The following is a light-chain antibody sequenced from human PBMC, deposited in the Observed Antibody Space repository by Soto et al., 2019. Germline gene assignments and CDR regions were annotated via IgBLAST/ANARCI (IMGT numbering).Light chain of an antibody. CDR3: SSHAGNNNYV. CDR2: AVT. J-gene: IGLJ1*01. Sequence: QSALTQPPSASGSPGQSVAIYCTGTSSDVGGQNYVSWYQQHPGNAPKLIIYAVTERPSGVPDRFSGSKSGNTASLTVSGIQTEDEADYYCSSHAGNNNYVFGTATKLTVL. CDR1: SSDVGGQNY. V-gene: IGLV2-8*01.